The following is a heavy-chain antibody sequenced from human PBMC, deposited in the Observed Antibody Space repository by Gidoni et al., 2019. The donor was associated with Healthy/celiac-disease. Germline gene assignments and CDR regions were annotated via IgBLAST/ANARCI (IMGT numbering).Heavy chain of an antibody. V-gene: IGHV3-30*18. D-gene: IGHD3-22*01. CDR3: AKALTYYYDSSGSFFDY. CDR2: ISYDGSNK. Sequence: QVQLVESGGGVVQPGRSLRLSCAASGFTFSSYCMHWVRQAPGKGLECVAVISYDGSNKYYADSVKGRFTISRDNSKNTLYLQMNSLRAEDTAVYYCAKALTYYYDSSGSFFDYWGQGTLVTVSS. J-gene: IGHJ4*02. CDR1: GFTFSSYC.